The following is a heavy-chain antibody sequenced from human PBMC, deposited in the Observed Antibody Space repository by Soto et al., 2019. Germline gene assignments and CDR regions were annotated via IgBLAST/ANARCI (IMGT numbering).Heavy chain of an antibody. J-gene: IGHJ4*02. V-gene: IGHV3-30-3*01. CDR1: GFTFSSYA. CDR2: ISYDGSNK. CDR3: ARDQGYYYDSSGYYYRY. Sequence: ESGGGVVQPGRSLRLSCAASGFTFSSYAMHWVRQAPGKGLEWVAVISYDGSNKYYADSVKGRFTISRDNSKNTLYLQMNSLRAEDTAVYYCARDQGYYYDSSGYYYRYWGQGTLVTVSS. D-gene: IGHD3-22*01.